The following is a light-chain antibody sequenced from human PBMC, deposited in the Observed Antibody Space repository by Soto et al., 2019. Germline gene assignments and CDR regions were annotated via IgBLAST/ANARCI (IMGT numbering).Light chain of an antibody. CDR1: QSVSSN. Sequence: TVMTQSPAALSVSPGERATLSCRASQSVSSNVAWYQQTPGQAPRLLIYGASTRAAGIPDRFSGSGSGTEFTLTISSLQSEDFAVYFFQQYNNWPPVTFGQGTRLDIK. V-gene: IGKV3-15*01. CDR2: GAS. J-gene: IGKJ5*01. CDR3: QQYNNWPPVT.